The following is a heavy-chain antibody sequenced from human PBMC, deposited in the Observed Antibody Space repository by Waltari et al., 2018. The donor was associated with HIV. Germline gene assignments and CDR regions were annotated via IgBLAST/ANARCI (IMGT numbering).Heavy chain of an antibody. Sequence: EVQLVESGGGLVKPGGSLRLSCAASGFTFPNAWMSWVRQAPGKGLEWVGRIKNRADGWKTECGAPVKGRFTISRDDSQNTVFLQMNSLKTEDTAVYFCVTGLLYKRYWGQGTLVTVSS. CDR1: GFTFPNAW. CDR2: IKNRADGWKT. D-gene: IGHD1-1*01. J-gene: IGHJ4*02. CDR3: VTGLLYKRY. V-gene: IGHV3-15*01.